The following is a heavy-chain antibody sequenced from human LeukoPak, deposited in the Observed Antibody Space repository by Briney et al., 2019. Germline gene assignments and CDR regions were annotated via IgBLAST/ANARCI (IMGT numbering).Heavy chain of an antibody. J-gene: IGHJ4*02. CDR2: IWYDASNK. CDR3: ARIGYNHYFDY. Sequence: GGSLRLSCAASGLTFSSFGMHWVRQAPGKGLEWVAVIWYDASNKYYADSVKGRFTISRDNSKNTLYLLMNSLRAEDTAVYYCARIGYNHYFDYWGQGTLVTVSS. V-gene: IGHV3-33*01. CDR1: GLTFSSFG. D-gene: IGHD5-24*01.